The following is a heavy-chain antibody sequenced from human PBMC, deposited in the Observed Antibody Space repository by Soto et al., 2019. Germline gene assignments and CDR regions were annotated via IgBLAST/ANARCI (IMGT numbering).Heavy chain of an antibody. Sequence: PGESLKISCKGSGYSFTSYWIGWVRQMPGKGLEWMGIIYPGDSDTRYSPSFQGQVTISADKSISTAYLQWSSLKASDTAMYYCARQASGYGTNGVCYTGWDDGFDPWGQGTLVTVS. CDR3: ARQASGYGTNGVCYTGWDDGFDP. V-gene: IGHV5-51*01. CDR2: IYPGDSDT. CDR1: GYSFTSYW. J-gene: IGHJ5*02. D-gene: IGHD2-8*01.